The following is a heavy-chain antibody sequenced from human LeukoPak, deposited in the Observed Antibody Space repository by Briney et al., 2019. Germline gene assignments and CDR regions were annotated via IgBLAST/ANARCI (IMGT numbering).Heavy chain of an antibody. V-gene: IGHV4-30-2*01. Sequence: PSQTLSLTCAVSSGSISSGGYSWSWIRQPPGKGLEWIGYIYHSGSTYYNPSLKSRVTISVDRSKNQFSLKLSSVTAADTAVYYCARGGFGEWGFDYWGQGTLVTVSS. CDR2: IYHSGST. J-gene: IGHJ4*02. CDR1: SGSISSGGYS. D-gene: IGHD3-10*01. CDR3: ARGGFGEWGFDY.